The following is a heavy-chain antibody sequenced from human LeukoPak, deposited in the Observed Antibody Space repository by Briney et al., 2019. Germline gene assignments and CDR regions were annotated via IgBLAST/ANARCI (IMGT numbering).Heavy chain of an antibody. CDR1: GGSFSGYY. V-gene: IGHV4-34*01. J-gene: IGHJ3*02. CDR3: ATIQRDHAFDI. Sequence: SETLSLTCAVYGGSFSGYYWSWIRQPPGKGLEWIGEINQSGSTNYNPSLKSRGTISVDTSKNQFSLKLASVTAADTAVYYCATIQRDHAFDIWGQGTMVTVSS. D-gene: IGHD6-25*01. CDR2: INQSGST.